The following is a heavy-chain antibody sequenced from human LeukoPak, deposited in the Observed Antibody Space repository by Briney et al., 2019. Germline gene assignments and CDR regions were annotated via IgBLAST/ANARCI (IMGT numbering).Heavy chain of an antibody. CDR3: AKAPSGYSSGWYGFMDY. CDR1: GFAFSTYW. D-gene: IGHD6-19*01. Sequence: GGSLRLSCAASGFAFSTYWMYWVRQAPGKGLVWVSRIKPDGSSTSYADSVKGRFTISRDNAKNSLYLQMNSLRAEDTALYYCAKAPSGYSSGWYGFMDYWGQGTLVTVSS. J-gene: IGHJ4*02. CDR2: IKPDGSST. V-gene: IGHV3-74*01.